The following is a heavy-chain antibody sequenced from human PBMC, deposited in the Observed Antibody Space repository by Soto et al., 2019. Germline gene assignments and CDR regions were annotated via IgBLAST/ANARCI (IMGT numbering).Heavy chain of an antibody. CDR1: GYNIINFS. Sequence: GACLKEFCKASGYNIINFSIDSVRPNPGKGLEWMGRIDPSDSYTNYSPSFQGHVTISADKSISTAYLQWSSLKASDTAMYYCARRHYNKNWPRGFDPWGQGTLVTVSS. CDR2: IDPSDSYT. V-gene: IGHV5-10-1*01. CDR3: ARRHYNKNWPRGFDP. J-gene: IGHJ5*02. D-gene: IGHD3-10*01.